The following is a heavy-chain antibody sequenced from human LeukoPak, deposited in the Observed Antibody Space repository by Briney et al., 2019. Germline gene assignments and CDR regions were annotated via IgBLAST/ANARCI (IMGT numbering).Heavy chain of an antibody. CDR3: VLRGAVAAADF. CDR2: ISSSGSPI. V-gene: IGHV3-48*04. CDR1: GFTFSSYS. D-gene: IGHD6-19*01. J-gene: IGHJ4*02. Sequence: GGSLRLSCAASGFTFSSYSMNWVRQAPGKGLEWVSYISSSGSPIYYADSVGGRFTISRDNAKNSLYLQMNSLRAEDTAVYYCVLRGAVAAADFWGQGTLVTVSS.